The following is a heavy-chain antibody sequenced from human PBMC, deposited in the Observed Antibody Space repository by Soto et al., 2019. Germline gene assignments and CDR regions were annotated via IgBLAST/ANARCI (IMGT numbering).Heavy chain of an antibody. CDR3: AREEVLANLYGSGSYYFDY. V-gene: IGHV3-66*01. CDR1: GFTVSSNY. J-gene: IGHJ4*02. D-gene: IGHD3-10*01. Sequence: EVQLVESGGGLVQPGGSLRLSCAASGFTVSSNYMSWVRQAPGKGLEWVSVIYSGGSTYYADSVKGRFTISRDNSKNKLYLQMNSLRAEDTAVYYCAREEVLANLYGSGSYYFDYWGQGTLVTVSS. CDR2: IYSGGST.